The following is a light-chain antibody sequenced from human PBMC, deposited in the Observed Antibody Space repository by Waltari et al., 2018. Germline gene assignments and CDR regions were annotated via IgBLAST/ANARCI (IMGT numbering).Light chain of an antibody. CDR3: NSRDSSGNPVV. CDR2: GKN. V-gene: IGLV3-19*01. Sequence: SSELTQDPAVSVALGQTVRITCQGDSLRSYYASWYQQKPGQAPVLVIYGKNNRPPGFPDRFPGSSSGKTASLTITGDQAEDEADYYCNSRDSSGNPVVFGGGTKLTVL. J-gene: IGLJ2*01. CDR1: SLRSYY.